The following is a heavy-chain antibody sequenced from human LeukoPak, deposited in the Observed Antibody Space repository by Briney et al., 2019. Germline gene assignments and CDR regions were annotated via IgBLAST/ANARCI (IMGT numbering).Heavy chain of an antibody. CDR2: ISYDGSNK. V-gene: IGHV3-30*03. D-gene: IGHD6-19*01. Sequence: GGSLRLSCAASGFTFSSYGMHWVRQAPGKGLEWVAVISYDGSNKYYADSVKGRFTISRDNAKNSLYLQMNSLRDEDTAVYYCARGGLEWLSYWGQGTLVTVSS. J-gene: IGHJ4*02. CDR3: ARGGLEWLSY. CDR1: GFTFSSYG.